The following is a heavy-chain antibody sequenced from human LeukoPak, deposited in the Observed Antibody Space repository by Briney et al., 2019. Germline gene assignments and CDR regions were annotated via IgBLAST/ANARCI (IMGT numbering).Heavy chain of an antibody. CDR2: IQSNTNGGAA. CDR3: TTAHRWALIPFDY. J-gene: IGHJ4*02. CDR1: GFSFSNTW. Sequence: PGGSLRLSCAASGFSFSNTWMSWVRQAPGKGLEWVGRIQSNTNGGAAEYGNSVRGRFTISRGDSKNTLYLQMNSLEPDDTAVYFCTTAHRWALIPFDYWGQGTLVTVSS. V-gene: IGHV3-15*01. D-gene: IGHD1-26*01.